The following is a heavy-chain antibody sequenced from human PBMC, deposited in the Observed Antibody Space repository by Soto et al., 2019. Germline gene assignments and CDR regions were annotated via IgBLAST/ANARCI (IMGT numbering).Heavy chain of an antibody. CDR2: IIPIFGPA. V-gene: IGHV1-69*06. CDR3: ARERDHRSGSFDY. CDR1: GGTFSSYA. J-gene: IGHJ4*02. Sequence: QVQLVQSGAEVKKPGSSVKVSCKASGGTFSSYAISWVRQAPGQGLEWMGGIIPIFGPANYAQKFQGRDKITADKSTITAYMELSSLRSADTAVYYCARERDHRSGSFDYWGQGTLFTVSS. D-gene: IGHD6-19*01.